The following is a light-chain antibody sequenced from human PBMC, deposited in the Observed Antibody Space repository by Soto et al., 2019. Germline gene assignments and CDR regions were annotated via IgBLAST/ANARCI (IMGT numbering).Light chain of an antibody. J-gene: IGLJ1*01. CDR2: EVS. V-gene: IGLV2-14*01. Sequence: SVLTQPASVSGSPGQPITISCTGTSSDVGGYNYVSWYQHHPGKAPKVMIYEVSNRPSGISNRFSGSKSGNTASLTISGLQAEDEADYYCSSYKTGSTLVFGTGTKVTVL. CDR1: SSDVGGYNY. CDR3: SSYKTGSTLV.